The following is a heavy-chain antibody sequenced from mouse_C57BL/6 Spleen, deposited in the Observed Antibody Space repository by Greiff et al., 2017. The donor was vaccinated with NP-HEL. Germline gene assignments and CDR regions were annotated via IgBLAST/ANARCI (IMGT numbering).Heavy chain of an antibody. CDR3: ARRQGYRYYYAMDY. V-gene: IGHV1-26*01. Sequence: VQLQQSGPELVKPGASVKISCKASGYTFTDYYMNWVKQSHGKSLEWIGDINPNNGGTSYNQKFKGKATLTVDKSSSTAYMELRSLTSEDSAVYYCARRQGYRYYYAMDYWGQGTSVTVSS. J-gene: IGHJ4*01. D-gene: IGHD2-2*01. CDR1: GYTFTDYY. CDR2: INPNNGGT.